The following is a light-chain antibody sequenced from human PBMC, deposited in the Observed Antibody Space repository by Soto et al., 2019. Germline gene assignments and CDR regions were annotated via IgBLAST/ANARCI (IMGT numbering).Light chain of an antibody. J-gene: IGLJ2*01. CDR2: EVS. Sequence: QSALTQPPSASGSPGQSVTISCTGTSSDVGGYKYVSWYQQHPGKAPKLMIYEVSKRPSGVPDRFSGSKSGNTASLTVSGLQADDEGDYYCSSYAGNNHFVFGRGTKLTVL. CDR3: SSYAGNNHFV. CDR1: SSDVGGYKY. V-gene: IGLV2-8*01.